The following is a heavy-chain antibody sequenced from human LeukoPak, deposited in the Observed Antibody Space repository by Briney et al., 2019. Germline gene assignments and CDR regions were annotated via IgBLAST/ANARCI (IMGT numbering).Heavy chain of an antibody. CDR2: ISAYNGNT. V-gene: IGHV1-18*01. D-gene: IGHD2-2*01. J-gene: IGHJ4*02. Sequence: ASVKVSCKASGYTFTSYGISWVRQAPGQGLEWMGWISAYNGNTNYAQKLQGRVTMTTDTSTSTAYMELRSLRSDDTAVYYCARERGERLGYCSSTSCGKGGRPFDYWGQGTLVTVSS. CDR1: GYTFTSYG. CDR3: ARERGERLGYCSSTSCGKGGRPFDY.